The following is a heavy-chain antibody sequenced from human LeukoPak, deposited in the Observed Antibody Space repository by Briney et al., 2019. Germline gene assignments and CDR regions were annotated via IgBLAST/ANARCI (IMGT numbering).Heavy chain of an antibody. J-gene: IGHJ5*02. CDR1: GGSFSGYY. Sequence: SETLSLTCAVYGGSFSGYYWSWIRQPPGKGLEWIGEIYHSGSTNYNPSLKSRVTISVDKSKNQFSLKLSSVTAADTAVYYCARLNTIFGAHPWGQGTLVTVSS. V-gene: IGHV4-34*01. CDR3: ARLNTIFGAHP. D-gene: IGHD3-3*01. CDR2: IYHSGST.